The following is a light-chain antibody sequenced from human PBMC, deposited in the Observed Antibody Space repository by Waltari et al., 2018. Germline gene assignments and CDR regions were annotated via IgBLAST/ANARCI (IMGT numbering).Light chain of an antibody. CDR1: NFGSKS. CDR3: QVWDSTSDHVV. CDR2: DDT. V-gene: IGLV3-21*02. J-gene: IGLJ2*01. Sequence: SYVLTQPPSVSVAPGETARLTCGGNNFGSKSVHGNQKKHGQAPVRVVYDDTDRPPGIPERFSGSHSGNTATLTISRVEAGDEADYYCQVWDSTSDHVVFGGGTKLTVL.